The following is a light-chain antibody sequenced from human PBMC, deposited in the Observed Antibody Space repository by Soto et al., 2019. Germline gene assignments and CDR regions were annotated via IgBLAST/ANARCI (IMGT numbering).Light chain of an antibody. CDR3: QQYGTSPRT. V-gene: IGKV3-20*01. Sequence: IVLTQSPGALSLSPGERATLSCRASQSFSSSFLAWYQQKPGQAPRLLIYGASSRATGIPDRFSGSGSGTDFTLTISRLESEDFAVYYCQQYGTSPRTFGQGTKVDIK. CDR2: GAS. J-gene: IGKJ1*01. CDR1: QSFSSSF.